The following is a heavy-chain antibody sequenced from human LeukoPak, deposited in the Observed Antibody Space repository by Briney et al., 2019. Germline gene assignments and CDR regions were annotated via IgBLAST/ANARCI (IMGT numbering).Heavy chain of an antibody. D-gene: IGHD5-12*01. CDR2: IYSGGST. CDR1: GFTFSSYA. J-gene: IGHJ4*02. CDR3: ARDPGYGFDY. Sequence: GGSLRLSCAASGFTFSSYAMSWVHQAPGKGLEWVSVIYSGGSTYYADSVKGRFTISRDNSKNTLYLQMNSLRAEDTAVYYCARDPGYGFDYWGQGTLVTVSS. V-gene: IGHV3-53*01.